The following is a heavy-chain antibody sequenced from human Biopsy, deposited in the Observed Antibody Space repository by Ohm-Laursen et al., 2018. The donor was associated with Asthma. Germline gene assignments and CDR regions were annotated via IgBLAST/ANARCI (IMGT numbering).Heavy chain of an antibody. D-gene: IGHD2-21*02. CDR1: GDSIDSGDYS. CDR2: IYRNGDT. V-gene: IGHV4-30-2*06. Sequence: SQTLSLTCAVSGDSIDSGDYSWTWIRQSPGVGLEWIGYIYRNGDTYYNPTLKNRVTISIDRSKNQFSPRLRSVTAADTAVYYCARGWNCGGDCYSLGSWGQGTLVTVSS. CDR3: ARGWNCGGDCYSLGS. J-gene: IGHJ4*02.